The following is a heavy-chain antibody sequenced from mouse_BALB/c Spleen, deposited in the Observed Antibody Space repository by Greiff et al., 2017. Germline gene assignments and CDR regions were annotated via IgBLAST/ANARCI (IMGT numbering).Heavy chain of an antibody. CDR1: GYSITSDYA. J-gene: IGHJ1*01. Sequence: DVQLQESGPGLVKPSQSLSLTCTVTGYSITSDYAWYWIRQFPGNKLEWMGYISYSGSTSYNPSLKSRISITRDTSKNQFFLQLNSVTTEDTATYYCARCPYYGSSYWYFDVWGAGTTVTVSS. V-gene: IGHV3-2*02. CDR3: ARCPYYGSSYWYFDV. D-gene: IGHD1-1*01. CDR2: ISYSGST.